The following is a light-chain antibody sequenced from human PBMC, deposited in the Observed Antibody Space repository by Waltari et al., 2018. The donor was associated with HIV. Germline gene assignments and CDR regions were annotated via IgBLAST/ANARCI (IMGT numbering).Light chain of an antibody. Sequence: DIVMTQSPDSLVVSLGERATITCKSSQSVLYCSNNKNYLAWYQQKPGQPPKLLIYWASTRESGVPDRFSGSGSGTDFTLTISSLQAEDVAVYYCQQYYSTPTFGQGTKVEIK. CDR2: WAS. J-gene: IGKJ1*01. V-gene: IGKV4-1*01. CDR3: QQYYSTPT. CDR1: QSVLYCSNNKNY.